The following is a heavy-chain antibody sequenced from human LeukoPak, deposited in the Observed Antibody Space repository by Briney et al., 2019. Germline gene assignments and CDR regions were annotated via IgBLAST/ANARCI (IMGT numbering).Heavy chain of an antibody. Sequence: GGSLRLSCTASGFTFSSYSMNWVRQAPGKGLEWVSYISSGSSTVYYADSVKGRFTISRDNAENSLYLQMNSLRGEDTAVYYCARRGASSGGLDYWGQGTLVTVSS. CDR2: ISSGSSTV. J-gene: IGHJ4*02. CDR3: ARRGASSGGLDY. V-gene: IGHV3-48*01. CDR1: GFTFSSYS. D-gene: IGHD6-19*01.